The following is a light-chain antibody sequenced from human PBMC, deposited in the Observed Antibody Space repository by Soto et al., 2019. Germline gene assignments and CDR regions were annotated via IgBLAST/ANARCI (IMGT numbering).Light chain of an antibody. CDR3: QQYNSYPT. V-gene: IGKV1-5*03. J-gene: IGKJ5*01. CDR2: KAS. Sequence: DIQMTPSPSTLSASVGDRVTITCRASQSISSWLAWYQQKPGKAPNLLIYKASSLESGVPSRFSGSGSGTEFTLTISSLQPDDFATYYCQQYNSYPTFGQGTRLEIK. CDR1: QSISSW.